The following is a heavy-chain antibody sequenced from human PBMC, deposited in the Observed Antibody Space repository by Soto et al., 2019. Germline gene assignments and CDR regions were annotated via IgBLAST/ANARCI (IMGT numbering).Heavy chain of an antibody. CDR2: FDPEDGET. J-gene: IGHJ4*02. D-gene: IGHD4-17*01. CDR1: GYTLTELS. V-gene: IGHV1-24*01. Sequence: GASVKVSCKVSGYTLTELSMHWVRQAPGKGLEWMGGFDPEDGETIYAQKFQGRVTMTEDTSTDTAYMELSSLRSEDTAVYYCATPRYGDYEAHLDYWGQGTLVTVSS. CDR3: ATPRYGDYEAHLDY.